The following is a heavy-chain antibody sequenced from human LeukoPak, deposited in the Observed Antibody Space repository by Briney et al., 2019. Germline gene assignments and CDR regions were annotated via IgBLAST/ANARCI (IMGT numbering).Heavy chain of an antibody. V-gene: IGHV4-59*08. J-gene: IGHJ4*02. Sequence: PSETLSLTCTVSGGSISSYYWSWIRQPPGKGLEWIGYIYYSGSTNYNPSLKSRVTISVDTSKNQFSLKLSSVTAADTAVYYCARHGYAEVFYFDYWGQGTLVTVSS. CDR3: ARHGYAEVFYFDY. CDR1: GGSISSYY. D-gene: IGHD1-1*01. CDR2: IYYSGST.